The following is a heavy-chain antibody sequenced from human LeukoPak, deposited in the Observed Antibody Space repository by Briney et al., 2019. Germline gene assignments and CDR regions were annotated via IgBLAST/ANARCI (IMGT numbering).Heavy chain of an antibody. V-gene: IGHV4-34*01. CDR1: GGSFSGYY. CDR2: INHSGST. CDR3: ARRRIAVAGRGLDY. D-gene: IGHD6-19*01. J-gene: IGHJ4*02. Sequence: PSETLSLTCAVYGGSFSGYYWSWIRQPPGKGLEWIGEINHSGSTNYNPSLKSRVTISVDTSKNQFSLKLSSVTAADTAVYYCARRRIAVAGRGLDYWGQGTLVTASS.